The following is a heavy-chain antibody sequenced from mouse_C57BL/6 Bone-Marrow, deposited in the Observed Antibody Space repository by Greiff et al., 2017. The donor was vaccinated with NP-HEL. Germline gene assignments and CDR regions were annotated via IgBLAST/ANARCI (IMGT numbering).Heavy chain of an antibody. D-gene: IGHD4-1*01. CDR3: ARDGLGDWYFDV. Sequence: EVKLVESGGGLVQSGRSLRLSCATSGFTFSDFYMEWVRQAPGKGLEWIAASRNKANDYTTEYSASVKGRFIVSRDTSQSILYLQMKAQRAEDTAIYCCARDGLGDWYFDVWGTGTTVTVSS. CDR1: GFTFSDFY. J-gene: IGHJ1*03. V-gene: IGHV7-1*01. CDR2: SRNKANDYTT.